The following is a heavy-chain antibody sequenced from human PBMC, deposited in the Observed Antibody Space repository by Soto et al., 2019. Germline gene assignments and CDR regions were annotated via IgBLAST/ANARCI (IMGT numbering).Heavy chain of an antibody. CDR2: IYYSGST. CDR1: AGSIGSSRYY. J-gene: IGHJ6*02. D-gene: IGHD5-12*01. V-gene: IGHV4-39*01. Sequence: SGTLALTCTVSAGSIGSSRYYWCWIRQPPGKGLEWIGSIYYSGSTYYNPSLKSRVTISVDTSKYQFSLKLSSVTAADTAVYYCAKASEWLRTYYYYGMDVWGQGTTVT. CDR3: AKASEWLRTYYYYGMDV.